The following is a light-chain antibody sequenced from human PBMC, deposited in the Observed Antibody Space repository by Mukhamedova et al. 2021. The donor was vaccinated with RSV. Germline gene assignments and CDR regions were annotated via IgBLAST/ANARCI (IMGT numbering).Light chain of an antibody. Sequence: WYQRRVHGKAPKVLIFDASSLKTGVPSSFSGSGSGTEFTLTITSLQPDDFATYYCQQFGDFATFGGGTKVEVK. CDR3: QQFGDFAT. CDR2: DAS. J-gene: IGKJ4*01. V-gene: IGKV1-5*01.